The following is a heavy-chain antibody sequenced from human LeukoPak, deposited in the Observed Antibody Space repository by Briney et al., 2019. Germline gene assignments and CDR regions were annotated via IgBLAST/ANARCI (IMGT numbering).Heavy chain of an antibody. Sequence: PSETLSLTCAVYGVSFSCYYWSWIRQPPGKGLEWIGEINHSGSTNYNPSLKSRVTISVDTSKNQFSLKLSSVTAADTAVYYCTRGLRRWYDYMDVWGKGTTVTVSS. CDR3: TRGLRRWYDYMDV. J-gene: IGHJ6*03. CDR2: INHSGST. CDR1: GVSFSCYY. D-gene: IGHD2-15*01. V-gene: IGHV4-34*01.